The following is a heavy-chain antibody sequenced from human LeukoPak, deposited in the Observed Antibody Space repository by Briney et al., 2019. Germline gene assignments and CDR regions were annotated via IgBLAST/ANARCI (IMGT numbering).Heavy chain of an antibody. Sequence: GGSLRLSCAASGFTLNNYGMSWVRQAPGKGLEWLSYISRYSDNIQYADSVKGRFTMSRDNAKNSLYLQLNSLRDEDTAVYYCARDLSGYNSGWHAFDIWGQGTLVTVSS. J-gene: IGHJ3*02. CDR3: ARDLSGYNSGWHAFDI. CDR2: ISRYSDNI. V-gene: IGHV3-48*02. CDR1: GFTLNNYG. D-gene: IGHD6-19*01.